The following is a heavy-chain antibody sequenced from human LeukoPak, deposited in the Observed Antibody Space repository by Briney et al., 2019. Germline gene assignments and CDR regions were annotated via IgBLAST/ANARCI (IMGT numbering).Heavy chain of an antibody. CDR1: GFTFSSYV. D-gene: IGHD5-12*01. J-gene: IGHJ4*02. CDR3: AKRISGGQDYYFDY. V-gene: IGHV3-23*01. Sequence: GGSLRLSCAASGFTFSSYVMSWVRQAPGKGLEWVSSIGVSGGTYFADSVKGRFTISRDNSKTSLHLQLHGLRAEDTAVYYCAKRISGGQDYYFDYWGQGTLVTVSS. CDR2: IGVSGGT.